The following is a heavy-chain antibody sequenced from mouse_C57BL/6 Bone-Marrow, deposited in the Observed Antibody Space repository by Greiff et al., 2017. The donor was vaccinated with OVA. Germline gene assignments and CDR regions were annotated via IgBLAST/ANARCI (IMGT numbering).Heavy chain of an antibody. J-gene: IGHJ3*01. CDR2: IDPETGGP. D-gene: IGHD2-3*01. CDR1: GYTFTDYE. Sequence: VQLQQSGAELVRPGASVTLSCKASGYTFTDYEMHWVKQTPVHGLEWIGAIDPETGGPAYNQKFKGKAILTADKSSSTAYMELRSLTSEDSAVYYGARLKKRFDDGCYWFAYWGQGTLVTVSA. V-gene: IGHV1-15*01. CDR3: ARLKKRFDDGCYWFAY.